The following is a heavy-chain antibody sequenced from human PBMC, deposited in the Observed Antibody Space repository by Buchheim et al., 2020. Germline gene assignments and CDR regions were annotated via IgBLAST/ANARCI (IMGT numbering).Heavy chain of an antibody. CDR2: SSGDGGST. CDR1: GFTFSSYA. Sequence: EVQLLESGGGLIQPGGSLRLSCAASGFTFSSYAMSWVRQAPGRGLEWVSGSSGDGGSTYYADSVKGRFTISRDNAKNTLYLQLNTLRAEDTALYYCAKEKANGGNHYYQGMDVWGQGTT. V-gene: IGHV3-23*01. D-gene: IGHD4-23*01. CDR3: AKEKANGGNHYYQGMDV. J-gene: IGHJ6*02.